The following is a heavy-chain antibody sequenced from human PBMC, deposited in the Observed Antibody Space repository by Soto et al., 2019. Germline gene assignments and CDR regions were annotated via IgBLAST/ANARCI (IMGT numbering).Heavy chain of an antibody. CDR2: IDSNIITI. D-gene: IGHD3-10*01. J-gene: IGHJ4*02. Sequence: GGALRLSFTAPGFTLRTYSMNWGPQAPGKGLEWVSYIDSNIITIYYADSVKGRFTISRDNARNSLYLQVNGLRDEDTAVYYCASGLWGRYFDYWGQGTLVTVSS. CDR1: GFTLRTYS. V-gene: IGHV3-48*02. CDR3: ASGLWGRYFDY.